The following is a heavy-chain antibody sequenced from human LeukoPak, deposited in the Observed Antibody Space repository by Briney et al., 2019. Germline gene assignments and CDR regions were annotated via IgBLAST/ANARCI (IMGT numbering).Heavy chain of an antibody. CDR3: ARGLLKYSSSSFDP. J-gene: IGHJ5*02. V-gene: IGHV4-34*01. Sequence: SETLSLTCAVYGGSSSGYYWSWIRQPPRGGLERIGETNHSGSTNYNPSLTSRVTISVDASKNKFSLKLSSVTAADTAVYYCARGLLKYSSSSFDPWGQGTLVTVSS. CDR2: TNHSGST. D-gene: IGHD6-6*01. CDR1: GGSSSGYY.